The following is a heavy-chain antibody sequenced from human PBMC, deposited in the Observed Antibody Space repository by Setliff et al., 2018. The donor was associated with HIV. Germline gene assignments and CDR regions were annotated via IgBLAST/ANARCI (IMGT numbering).Heavy chain of an antibody. V-gene: IGHV1-24*01. J-gene: IGHJ4*02. CDR1: GSTLSELA. CDR2: FHPEDGEY. CDR3: ARGWESRYQLLPGPFDY. Sequence: ASVKVSCKVSGSTLSELAMHWVRQTPAKGLQWMGGFHPEDGEYNYAQKFQGRVTMTRDTSTNTVYMELSSLRSEDTAVYFCARGWESRYQLLPGPFDYWGQGTLVTVSS. D-gene: IGHD2-2*01.